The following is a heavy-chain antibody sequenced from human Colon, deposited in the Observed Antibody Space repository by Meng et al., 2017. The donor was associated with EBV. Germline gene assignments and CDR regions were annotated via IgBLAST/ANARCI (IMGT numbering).Heavy chain of an antibody. Sequence: LPLQDAGPGLVNPSETLSSTCTVSGGSISSSSYSCAWIRQPPGKGLEWIGGISYGGSTSYNPSLKSRVTISIDTSKNQFSLSLTSVTAADTAIYYCARGIQIWHEIDYWGQGTLVTVSS. CDR2: ISYGGST. V-gene: IGHV4-39*07. CDR3: ARGIQIWHEIDY. J-gene: IGHJ4*02. CDR1: GGSISSSSYS. D-gene: IGHD5-18*01.